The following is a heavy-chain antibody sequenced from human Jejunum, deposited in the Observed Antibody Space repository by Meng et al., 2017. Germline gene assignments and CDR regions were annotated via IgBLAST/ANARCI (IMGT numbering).Heavy chain of an antibody. Sequence: QVQLRESGPGLVNPWETLSLTCTVSGGSISSGNYTWSWIRQPPGKGLEWIGYISFSGKTSYNPSFKSRVTISLDTSKNHFSLTLTSVTVADTAGYYCARGGNGGRLGDNWFDPWGQGTLVTVSS. CDR3: ARGGNGGRLGDNWFDP. D-gene: IGHD2-8*01. CDR2: ISFSGKT. J-gene: IGHJ5*02. V-gene: IGHV4-30-4*01. CDR1: GGSISSGNYT.